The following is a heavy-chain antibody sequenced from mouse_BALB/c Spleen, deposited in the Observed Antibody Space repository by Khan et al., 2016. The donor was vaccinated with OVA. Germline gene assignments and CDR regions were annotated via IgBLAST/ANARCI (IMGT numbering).Heavy chain of an antibody. D-gene: IGHD1-1*01. CDR1: GYTFTDYS. CDR2: INTETGEP. J-gene: IGHJ4*01. CDR3: ARGYYGSGIYGAMDY. Sequence: QIQLVQSGPELKKPGETVKISCKASGYTFTDYSMHWVKQAPGKGLKWMGWINTETGEPTYADDFKGRFAFSLETSASTAYLQINNLKNEDTATXFCARGYYGSGIYGAMDYWGQGTSVTVSS. V-gene: IGHV9-2-1*01.